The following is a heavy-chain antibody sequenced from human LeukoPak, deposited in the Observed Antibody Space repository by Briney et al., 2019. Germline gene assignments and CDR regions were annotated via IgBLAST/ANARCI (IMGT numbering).Heavy chain of an antibody. J-gene: IGHJ4*02. D-gene: IGHD3-9*01. CDR3: ATDLTGYHDY. CDR1: GYTFTSYG. Sequence: EASVTVSFKASGYTFTSYGISWVRQAPGQGLEWMGWISAYKGNTNYAQKLQGRVTMTTDTSTSTAYMELRSLRSDDTAVYYCATDLTGYHDYWGQGTLVTVSS. V-gene: IGHV1-18*01. CDR2: ISAYKGNT.